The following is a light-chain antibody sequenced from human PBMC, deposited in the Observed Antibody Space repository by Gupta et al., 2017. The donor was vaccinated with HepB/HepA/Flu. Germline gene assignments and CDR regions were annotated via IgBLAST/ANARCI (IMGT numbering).Light chain of an antibody. Sequence: DIQMTRSPSSLSASVGDRVTITCRASQSITSYLNWYQQKPGKAPKLLIYAASSLQSGVPSRFSGSGSGTDFTLTISSLQPEDFATYYCQQSVSTPRSFGQGTKLEIK. CDR2: AAS. CDR3: QQSVSTPRS. CDR1: QSITSY. V-gene: IGKV1-39*01. J-gene: IGKJ2*04.